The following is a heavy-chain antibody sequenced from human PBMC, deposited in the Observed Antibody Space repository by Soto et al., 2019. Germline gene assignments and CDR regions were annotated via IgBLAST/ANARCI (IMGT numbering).Heavy chain of an antibody. CDR1: GGSFSGYY. J-gene: IGHJ4*02. D-gene: IGHD2-21*02. V-gene: IGHV4-34*01. CDR2: INHSGST. Sequence: QVQLQQWGAGLLKPSETLSLTCAVYGGSFSGYYWSWIRQPPGKGLEWIGEINHSGSTNYNPSLTSRVTISVDTSKSQFCLMLSSVTAADTAVYYCARGRTTFGGNSALGAYWGQGTLVTVSS. CDR3: ARGRTTFGGNSALGAY.